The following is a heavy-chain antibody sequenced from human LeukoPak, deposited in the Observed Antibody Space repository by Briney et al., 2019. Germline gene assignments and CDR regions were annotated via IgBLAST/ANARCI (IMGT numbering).Heavy chain of an antibody. V-gene: IGHV3-33*01. Sequence: GGSLRLSCAASGFTFNSYGMHWVRQAPGKGLDWVALIWFDGTNKYYVDSVKGRFTISRDNSKNTLGLQTNSLRAEDTAVYYCARDRGGSHDAFDIWGQGTMVTVSS. J-gene: IGHJ3*02. CDR1: GFTFNSYG. D-gene: IGHD1-26*01. CDR2: IWFDGTNK. CDR3: ARDRGGSHDAFDI.